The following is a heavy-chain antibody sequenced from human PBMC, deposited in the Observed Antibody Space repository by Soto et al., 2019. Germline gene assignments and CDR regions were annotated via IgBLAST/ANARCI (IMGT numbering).Heavy chain of an antibody. CDR3: AKQLVLPPYYYYDGMDV. CDR2: IIPIFGTA. Sequence: QVQLVQSGAEVKKPGSSVKVSCKASGGTFSSYAISWVRQAPGQGLEWMGGIIPIFGTANYAQKFQGRVTITADESTSTAYMELSSLRSEDTAVYYCAKQLVLPPYYYYDGMDVWGQGTTVTVSS. D-gene: IGHD6-6*01. V-gene: IGHV1-69*12. J-gene: IGHJ6*02. CDR1: GGTFSSYA.